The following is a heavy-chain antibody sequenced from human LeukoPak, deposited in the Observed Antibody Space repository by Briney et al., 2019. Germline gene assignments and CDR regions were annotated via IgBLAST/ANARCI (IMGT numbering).Heavy chain of an antibody. CDR2: IKEDGNDK. CDR3: ARRKDRSCPFDS. D-gene: IGHD6-19*01. Sequence: PGGSLRLSCAASGFTFSHYWMAWVRQAPGKGLEWVANIKEDGNDKHYLDSVRGRFTISRDNAGNSMYLQMSSLRPDDTAVYFCARRKDRSCPFDSWGQGTLVTVSS. CDR1: GFTFSHYW. V-gene: IGHV3-7*01. J-gene: IGHJ4*02.